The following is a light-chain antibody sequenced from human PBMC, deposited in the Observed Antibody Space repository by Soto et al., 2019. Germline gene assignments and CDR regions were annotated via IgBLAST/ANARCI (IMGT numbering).Light chain of an antibody. J-gene: IGLJ2*01. CDR1: SSDVGGYNY. Sequence: QSALTQPASVSGSPGQSITISCTGTSSDVGGYNYGSWYQQHPGKAPKLMIYDVSNRPSGVSNRFSGSKSGNTASLTISGLQAEDAADYYCSSYTSSSTRLVFGGGTKLTVL. CDR2: DVS. CDR3: SSYTSSSTRLV. V-gene: IGLV2-14*01.